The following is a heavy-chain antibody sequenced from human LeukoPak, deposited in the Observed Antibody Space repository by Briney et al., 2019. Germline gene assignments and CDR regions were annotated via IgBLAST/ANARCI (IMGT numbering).Heavy chain of an antibody. CDR2: ISNSGFTT. CDR1: GFTFSSYA. V-gene: IGHV3-23*01. CDR3: ARLIPSYYLFDC. Sequence: RGSLRLSCAASGFTFSSYAMTWVRQAPWKGLDWVSGISNSGFTTYYADSVKGRITISRDTSKSTLFLQVSSLSPEDTAVYYCARLIPSYYLFDCWGQGTVVSVSS. D-gene: IGHD4-11*01. J-gene: IGHJ4*02.